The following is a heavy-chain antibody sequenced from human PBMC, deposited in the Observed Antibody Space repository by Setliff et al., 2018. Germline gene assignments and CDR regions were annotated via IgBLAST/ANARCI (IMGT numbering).Heavy chain of an antibody. CDR1: GGTLRDYA. V-gene: IGHV1-2*02. D-gene: IGHD6-13*01. CDR2: INPDTGYS. CDR3: ATQTAAYYFDY. J-gene: IGHJ4*02. Sequence: ASVKVSCKASGGTLRDYAISWVRQAPGQGLEWMGWINPDTGYSKYAQKFQGGVTLTRDTSLTTAYMELRSLTSDDTAVYYCATQTAAYYFDYWGQGALVTVPQ.